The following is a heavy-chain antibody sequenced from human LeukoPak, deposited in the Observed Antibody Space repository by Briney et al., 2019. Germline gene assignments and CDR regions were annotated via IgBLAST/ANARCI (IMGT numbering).Heavy chain of an antibody. V-gene: IGHV3-23*01. CDR2: ISGSGGNT. CDR1: AFTFSSYA. J-gene: IGHJ4*02. CDR3: AKTPYSSGWAIDY. Sequence: GGSLRLSCAASAFTFSSYAMSWVRQAPGEGLEWVSAISGSGGNTYYADSVKGRFTISRDNSKNTLYLQMNSLRAEDTAVYYCAKTPYSSGWAIDYWGQGTLVTVSS. D-gene: IGHD6-19*01.